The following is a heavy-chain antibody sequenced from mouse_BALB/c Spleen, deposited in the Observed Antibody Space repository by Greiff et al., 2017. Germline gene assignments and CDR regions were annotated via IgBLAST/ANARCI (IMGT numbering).Heavy chain of an antibody. CDR1: GFSLSTSGMG. D-gene: IGHD2-3*01. J-gene: IGHJ4*01. CDR3: ARVYDGYSYAMDY. Sequence: QVQLKQSGPGILQPSQTLSLTCSFSGFSLSTSGMGVSWIRQPSGKGLEWLAHIYWGDDKRYNPSLKSRLTVSKDTSSNQVFLKITSVDTADTATYYCARVYDGYSYAMDYWGQGTSVTVSS. CDR2: IYWGDDK. V-gene: IGHV8-12*01.